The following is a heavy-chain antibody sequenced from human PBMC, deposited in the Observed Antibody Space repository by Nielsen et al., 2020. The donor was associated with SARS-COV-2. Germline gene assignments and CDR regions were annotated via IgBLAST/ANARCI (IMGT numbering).Heavy chain of an antibody. V-gene: IGHV3-48*03. CDR1: GFTFRGYE. J-gene: IGHJ4*02. CDR3: VRENGHFDY. Sequence: GESLKISCVASGFTFRGYEMNWVRQAPGKGLEWVSYISSDATTIFYVDSVKGRFIMSRDNARNSLYLQTNSLRVEDTAIYYCVRENGHFDYWGQGALVTVSS. D-gene: IGHD2-8*01. CDR2: ISSDATTI.